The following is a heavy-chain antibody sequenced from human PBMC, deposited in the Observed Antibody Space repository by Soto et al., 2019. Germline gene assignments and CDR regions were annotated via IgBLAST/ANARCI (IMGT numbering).Heavy chain of an antibody. CDR2: INPNSGGT. Sequence: SVKVSCKASGYTFTGYYMHGVRQSRVQGREWMGWINPNSGGTNYAQKFQGRVTMTRDTSISTAYMELSRLRSDDTAVYYCARDLGICSSTSCYFDYWGQGTLVTVSS. CDR1: GYTFTGYY. CDR3: ARDLGICSSTSCYFDY. J-gene: IGHJ4*02. V-gene: IGHV1-2*02. D-gene: IGHD2-2*01.